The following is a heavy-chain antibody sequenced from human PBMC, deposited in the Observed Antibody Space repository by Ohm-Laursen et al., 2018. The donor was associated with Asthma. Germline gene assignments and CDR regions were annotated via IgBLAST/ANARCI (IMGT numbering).Heavy chain of an antibody. D-gene: IGHD3-22*01. CDR1: GGTFSSYA. J-gene: IGHJ6*02. V-gene: IGHV1-3*01. CDR2: INAGNGNT. Sequence: ASVKVSCKASGGTFSSYAISWVRQAPGQRLEWMGWINAGNGNTKYSQKFQGRVTITRDTSASTAYMELSSLRSEDTAVYYCARDTRYYYDSSGLDYYYGMDVWGQGTTVTVSS. CDR3: ARDTRYYYDSSGLDYYYGMDV.